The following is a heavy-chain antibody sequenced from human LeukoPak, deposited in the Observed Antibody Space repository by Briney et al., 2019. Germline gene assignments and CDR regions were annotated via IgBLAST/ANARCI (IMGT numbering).Heavy chain of an antibody. CDR3: ARGEEMATSHFDY. CDR2: IYFNGNT. CDR1: GGSISSYY. Sequence: SETLSLTCTVSGGSISSYYWNWIRQPPGKGLEWIGFIYFNGNTNYNPSLKSRVTMSVDTSKNQFSLKLSSVTAADTAVYYCARGEEMATSHFDYWGQGILVTVSS. J-gene: IGHJ4*02. V-gene: IGHV4-59*01. D-gene: IGHD5-24*01.